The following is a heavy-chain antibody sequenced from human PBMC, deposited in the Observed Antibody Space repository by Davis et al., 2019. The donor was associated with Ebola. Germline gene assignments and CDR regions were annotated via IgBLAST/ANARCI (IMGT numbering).Heavy chain of an antibody. V-gene: IGHV1-18*01. J-gene: IGHJ5*02. D-gene: IGHD2-2*01. Sequence: AASVKVSCKASGYTFTSYGISWVRQAPGQGLEWMGWISAYNGNTNYAQKLQGRVTMTTDTSTSTAYMELRSLRSDDTAVYYCARDPLVVVPAAPSDWGRWFDPWGQGTLVTVSS. CDR3: ARDPLVVVPAAPSDWGRWFDP. CDR2: ISAYNGNT. CDR1: GYTFTSYG.